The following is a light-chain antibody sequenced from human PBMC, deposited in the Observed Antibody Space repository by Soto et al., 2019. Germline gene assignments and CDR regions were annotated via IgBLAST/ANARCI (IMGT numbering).Light chain of an antibody. V-gene: IGLV2-14*01. J-gene: IGLJ1*01. CDR2: EVS. CDR3: FSYTSSGTYV. CDR1: SSDVGNYKY. Sequence: QSVLTQPPSASGTPGQRVIISCSGTSSDVGNYKYVSWYQQHPGKAPKLMIYEVSNRPSGVSNRFSGSKSGNTASLTISGLQAEDETDYYCFSYTSSGTYVFGTGTKVTVL.